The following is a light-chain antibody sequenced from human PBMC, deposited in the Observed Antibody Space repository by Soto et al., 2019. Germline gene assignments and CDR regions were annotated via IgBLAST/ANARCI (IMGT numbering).Light chain of an antibody. V-gene: IGLV1-47*02. J-gene: IGLJ2*01. CDR3: ATWDDDVSGVV. CDR2: SHN. Sequence: QSVLPQTPSVSGTPGQTVTISCSGSSSNIGRNYVYRYQQLPGAAPKLLMYSHNIRPSGVPDRFSASTSGTSASLVISGLRSEDEADYHCATWDDDVSGVVFGGGTQLTVL. CDR1: SSNIGRNY.